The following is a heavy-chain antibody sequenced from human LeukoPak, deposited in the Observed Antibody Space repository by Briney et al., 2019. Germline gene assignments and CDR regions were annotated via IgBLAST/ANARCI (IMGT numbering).Heavy chain of an antibody. CDR1: GFTFRNYA. CDR2: ISGSGGST. CDR3: AKGTVVGSHFDY. D-gene: IGHD2-15*01. J-gene: IGHJ4*02. V-gene: IGHV3-23*01. Sequence: GGSLRLSCAASGFTFRNYAMSWVRQAPGKGLEWVSAISGSGGSTFYVDSVKGRFTISRDNSKNTLYVQMNSLRAEDTAVYYCAKGTVVGSHFDYWGQGTLVTVSS.